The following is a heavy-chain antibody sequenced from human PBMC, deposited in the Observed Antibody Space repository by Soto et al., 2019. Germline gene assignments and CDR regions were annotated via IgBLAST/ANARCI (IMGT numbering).Heavy chain of an antibody. D-gene: IGHD3-22*01. Sequence: SETLSLTCTVSDGSISTSSYYWGWIRQPPGKGLEWIGSIYYSGSTYYNPSLKSRVTISVDTSKNQFSLKLSSVTAADTAVYYRARDYDSSGDYWGQGTLVTVSS. V-gene: IGHV4-39*01. CDR1: DGSISTSSYY. CDR2: IYYSGST. J-gene: IGHJ4*02. CDR3: ARDYDSSGDY.